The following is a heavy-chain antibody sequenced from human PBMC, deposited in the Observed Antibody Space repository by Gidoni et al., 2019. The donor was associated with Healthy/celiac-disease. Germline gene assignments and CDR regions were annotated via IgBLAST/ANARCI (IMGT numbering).Heavy chain of an antibody. CDR2: ISSSSSYI. J-gene: IGHJ4*02. CDR3: ARERVGSRRYDY. D-gene: IGHD3-10*01. V-gene: IGHV3-21*01. CDR1: GFTFSSYS. Sequence: EVQLVESGGGLVMHGGSLRLSSAASGFTFSSYSMNWVRQAPGKGLEWVSSISSSSSYIYYADSVKGRFTISRDNAKNSLYLQMNSLRAEDTAVYYCARERVGSRRYDYWGQGTLVTVSS.